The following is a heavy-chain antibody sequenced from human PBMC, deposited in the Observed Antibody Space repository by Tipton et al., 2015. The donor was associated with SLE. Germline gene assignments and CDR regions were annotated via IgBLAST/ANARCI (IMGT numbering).Heavy chain of an antibody. J-gene: IGHJ3*02. V-gene: IGHV4-59*11. D-gene: IGHD2-15*01. Sequence: TLSLTCTVSGGSISSHYWSWIRQPPGKGLEWIGYIYYSGSTNYNPSLNGRVTISVDTSKNQFSLKLSTVTAADTAVYYCARDCSGGSCYFDAFDIWGQGTMVTVSS. CDR1: GGSISSHY. CDR3: ARDCSGGSCYFDAFDI. CDR2: IYYSGST.